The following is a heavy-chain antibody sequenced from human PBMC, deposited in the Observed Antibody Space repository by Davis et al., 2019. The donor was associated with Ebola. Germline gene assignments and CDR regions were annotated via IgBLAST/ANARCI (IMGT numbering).Heavy chain of an antibody. Sequence: PGGSLRLSCEVSGYSLTNFWIAWVRQMPGKGLEWMGIIYPGDSDTRYSPSFLGQVTISVDKSINTAYLHWRSLKASDTAMYFCARAPYYYDLSGFYGDSWGQGTLVTVSS. D-gene: IGHD3-22*01. J-gene: IGHJ4*02. CDR3: ARAPYYYDLSGFYGDS. CDR1: GYSLTNFW. V-gene: IGHV5-51*01. CDR2: IYPGDSDT.